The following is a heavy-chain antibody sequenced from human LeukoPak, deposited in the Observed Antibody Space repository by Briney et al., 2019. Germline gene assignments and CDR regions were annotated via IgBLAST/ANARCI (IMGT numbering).Heavy chain of an antibody. V-gene: IGHV1-18*01. CDR2: ISGDNGNT. Sequence: GASVKVSCKASGYIFSSYGISWVRQAPGQGLEWVGWISGDNGNTNYAQKLQGRVTMTTDTSTSTAYMELRSLRSDDTAVYYCARDVYDYVFRFDPWGQGTLVTVSS. CDR3: ARDVYDYVFRFDP. D-gene: IGHD3-16*01. CDR1: GYIFSSYG. J-gene: IGHJ5*02.